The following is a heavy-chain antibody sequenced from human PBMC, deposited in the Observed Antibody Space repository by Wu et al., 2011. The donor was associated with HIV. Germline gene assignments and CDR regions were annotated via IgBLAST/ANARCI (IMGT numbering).Heavy chain of an antibody. Sequence: QVQLVQSGAAVKKPGASVKVSCKASGYTFTSYGISWVRQAPGQGLEWMGWISAYNGDTNYAQKLQGRVTMTTDTSTSTAYMELRSLRSDDTAVYYCAREGPILEWYALPTTTTRYYMDVWGKGTTVTVSS. CDR2: ISAYNGDT. J-gene: IGHJ6*03. CDR3: AREGPILEWYALPTTTTRYYMDV. V-gene: IGHV1-18*01. D-gene: IGHD3-3*01. CDR1: GYTFTSYG.